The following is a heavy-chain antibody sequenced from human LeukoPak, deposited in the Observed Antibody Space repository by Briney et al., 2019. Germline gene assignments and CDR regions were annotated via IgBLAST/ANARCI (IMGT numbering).Heavy chain of an antibody. Sequence: ASVKVSCKASGYTFTSYYMHWMRQAPGPGLEWMGIINPSGGSTSYAQKFQGRVTMTRDMSTSTVYMELSSLRSEDTGVYYCAREGDTAMTYYYMDVWGKGTTVTVSS. D-gene: IGHD5-18*01. J-gene: IGHJ6*03. CDR1: GYTFTSYY. V-gene: IGHV1-46*01. CDR2: INPSGGST. CDR3: AREGDTAMTYYYMDV.